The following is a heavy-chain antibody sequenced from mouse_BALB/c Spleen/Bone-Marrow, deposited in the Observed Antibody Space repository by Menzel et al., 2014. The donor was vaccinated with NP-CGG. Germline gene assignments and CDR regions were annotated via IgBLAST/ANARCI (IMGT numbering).Heavy chain of an antibody. CDR3: ARFRYDWYFDV. CDR2: IYPYNGGT. CDR1: GYTFTDYN. J-gene: IGHJ1*01. D-gene: IGHD2-14*01. Sequence: EVKLMESGPELVKPGASVKISCKASGYTFTDYNMHWVKQSQGKSLEWIGYIYPYNGGTGYNQKFKSKATLTVDNSSSTAYMELRSLTSEDSAVYYCARFRYDWYFDVWGAGTTVTVSS. V-gene: IGHV1S29*02.